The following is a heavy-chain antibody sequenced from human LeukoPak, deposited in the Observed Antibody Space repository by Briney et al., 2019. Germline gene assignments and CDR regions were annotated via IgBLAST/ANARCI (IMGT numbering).Heavy chain of an antibody. D-gene: IGHD5-12*01. V-gene: IGHV3-21*01. J-gene: IGHJ3*02. CDR2: ISSSSSYI. CDR1: GFTFSSYS. Sequence: PGGSLRLSCAASGFTFSSYSMNWVRQAPGKGLEGVSSISSSSSYIYYADSVKGRFTISRDNAKNSLYLQMNSLRVEDTAVYYCARERAEGVAKSEAFDIWGQGTMVTVSS. CDR3: ARERAEGVAKSEAFDI.